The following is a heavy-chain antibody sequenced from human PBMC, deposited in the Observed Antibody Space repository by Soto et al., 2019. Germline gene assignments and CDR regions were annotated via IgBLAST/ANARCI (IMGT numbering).Heavy chain of an antibody. CDR2: IYYSGST. Sequence: QLQLQESGPGLVKPSETLSLTCTVSGGSISSSSYYWGWIRQPPGKGLAWIGRIYYSGSTFYSPSLRSRVTIHVDTSKTQFSLRVSSVTDAVTAVYSCAREYSSAAACWGQGTLFTVSS. J-gene: IGHJ4*02. CDR3: AREYSSAAAC. D-gene: IGHD6-25*01. CDR1: GGSISSSSYY. V-gene: IGHV4-39*02.